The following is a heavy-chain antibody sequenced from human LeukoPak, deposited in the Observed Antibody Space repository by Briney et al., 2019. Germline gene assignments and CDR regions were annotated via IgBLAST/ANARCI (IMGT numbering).Heavy chain of an antibody. Sequence: GGSLRLSCAASGFTFTNAWMSWVRQAPGKGLEWVGRIKSKTDGGATDFAAPVQGRFTISGDESKNTLYLQMNSLKTEDTAVYYCTTDKKDLGRGWYGGFDYWGQGSLVTVSS. CDR3: TTDKKDLGRGWYGGFDY. V-gene: IGHV3-15*01. J-gene: IGHJ4*02. D-gene: IGHD6-19*01. CDR1: GFTFTNAW. CDR2: IKSKTDGGAT.